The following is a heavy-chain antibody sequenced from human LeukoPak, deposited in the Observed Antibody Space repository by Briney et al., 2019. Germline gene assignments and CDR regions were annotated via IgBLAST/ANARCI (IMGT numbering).Heavy chain of an antibody. D-gene: IGHD3-22*01. V-gene: IGHV3-20*04. CDR3: ARDSSGFPFDY. Sequence: AGGSLRLSCVASGFTFSNYAMSWVRQAPEKGLEWVSGINWNANNVGYADSVKGRFTISRDNSKNTLYLQMDSLRVEDTAVYYCARDSSGFPFDYWGQGTLVTVSS. CDR1: GFTFSNYA. J-gene: IGHJ4*02. CDR2: INWNANNV.